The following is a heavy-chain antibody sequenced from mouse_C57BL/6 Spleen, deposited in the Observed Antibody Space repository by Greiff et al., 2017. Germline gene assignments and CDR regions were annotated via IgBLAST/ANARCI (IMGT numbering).Heavy chain of an antibody. D-gene: IGHD1-1*01. CDR2: IDPETGGT. CDR1: GYTFTDYE. V-gene: IGHV1-15*01. J-gene: IGHJ3*01. Sequence: QVQLKQSGAELVRPGASVTLSCKASGYTFTDYEMHWVKQTPVHGLEWIGAIDPETGGTAYNQKFKGKAILTADKSSSTAYMELRSLTSEDSAVYYCTSPYYYGSSPWFAYWGQGTLVTVSA. CDR3: TSPYYYGSSPWFAY.